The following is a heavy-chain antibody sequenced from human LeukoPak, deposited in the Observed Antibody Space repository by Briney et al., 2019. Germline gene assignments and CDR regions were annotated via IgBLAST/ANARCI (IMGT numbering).Heavy chain of an antibody. Sequence: PGGSLRLSCAASGFTFSSYGMNWVRQAPGRGLEWVSYISGSSTIYYADSVKGRFTISRDNAKNSLYLQMNSLRDEDTAVYYCVRDRKNYFFDYWGQGTLVTVSS. CDR2: ISGSSTI. J-gene: IGHJ4*02. CDR3: VRDRKNYFFDY. CDR1: GFTFSSYG. V-gene: IGHV3-48*02.